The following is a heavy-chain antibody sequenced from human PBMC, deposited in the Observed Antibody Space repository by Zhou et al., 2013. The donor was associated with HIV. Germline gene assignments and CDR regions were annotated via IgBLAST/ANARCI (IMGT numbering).Heavy chain of an antibody. Sequence: QFQLVQSGAEVKKPGSSVKVSCKASGGTFSNFAVSWVRQAPGQGLEWMGWISAYNGHTNYAQKLQGRVSVTTDTSTNTAYMELRSLRSDDTAVYYCARALSTRWIGGGFFYMDVWGKGTTGHRLL. CDR2: ISAYNGHT. CDR3: ARALSTRWIGGGFFYMDV. D-gene: IGHD6-19*01. CDR1: GGTFSNFA. V-gene: IGHV1-18*01. J-gene: IGHJ6*03.